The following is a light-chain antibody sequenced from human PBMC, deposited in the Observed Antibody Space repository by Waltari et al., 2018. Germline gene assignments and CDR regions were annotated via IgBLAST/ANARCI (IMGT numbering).Light chain of an antibody. CDR3: SSYISSSTLEL. CDR2: DVS. V-gene: IGLV2-14*03. Sequence: QSALTQPASVSGSPGQSITISCTGPSSDVGAYNYVSWYQQHPGKAPKLMIFDVSIRPSGVSNRFSGSKSGNTASLTISGLQAEDEADYYCSSYISSSTLELFGGGTSLTVL. CDR1: SSDVGAYNY. J-gene: IGLJ2*01.